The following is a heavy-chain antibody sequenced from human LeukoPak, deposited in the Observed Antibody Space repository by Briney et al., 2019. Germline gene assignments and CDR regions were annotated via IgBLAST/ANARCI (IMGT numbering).Heavy chain of an antibody. Sequence: GGSLRLSCAASGFTFDDYAMHWVRHAPGKGLEWVSGISWNSGSIGYADSVKGRFTISRDNAKNSLYLQMNSLRAEDTALYYCAKDGDYDILTGHEPFDYWGQGTLVTVSS. CDR3: AKDGDYDILTGHEPFDY. CDR2: ISWNSGSI. J-gene: IGHJ4*02. V-gene: IGHV3-9*01. D-gene: IGHD3-9*01. CDR1: GFTFDDYA.